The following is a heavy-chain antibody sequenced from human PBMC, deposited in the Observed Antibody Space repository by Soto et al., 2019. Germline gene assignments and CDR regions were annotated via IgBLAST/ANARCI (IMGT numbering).Heavy chain of an antibody. D-gene: IGHD3-9*01. CDR3: AIGEHLLTSDEFDY. CDR2: INAGNGNT. Sequence: ASVKVSCKASGYTFTSYAMHWVRQAPGQRLEWMGWINAGNGNTKYSQKFQGRVTITRDTSASTAYMELSSLRSEDTAVYYCAIGEHLLTSDEFDYWGQGTLVTGSS. V-gene: IGHV1-3*01. CDR1: GYTFTSYA. J-gene: IGHJ4*02.